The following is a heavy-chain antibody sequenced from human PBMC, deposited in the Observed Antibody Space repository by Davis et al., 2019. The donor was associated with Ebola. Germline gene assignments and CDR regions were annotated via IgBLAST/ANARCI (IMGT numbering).Heavy chain of an antibody. CDR2: ISVTGADI. CDR1: GFTFSNYA. D-gene: IGHD3-9*01. V-gene: IGHV3-23*01. CDR3: TTRLVNHFDH. Sequence: PGGSLRLSCAASGFTFSNYAMSWVRQAPGGGLEWVAGISVTGADIKYADSVRGRFSISRDDSKNTLYLQMDSLRAEDTAVYYCTTRLVNHFDHWGQGTLVTVSS. J-gene: IGHJ4*02.